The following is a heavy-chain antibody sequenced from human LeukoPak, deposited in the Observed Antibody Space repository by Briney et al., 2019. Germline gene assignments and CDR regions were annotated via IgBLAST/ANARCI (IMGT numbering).Heavy chain of an antibody. CDR2: FDPEDGET. CDR3: ATDTAHSDNYDYVWGSYNY. CDR1: GHTLTELS. V-gene: IGHV1-24*01. Sequence: ASVKVSCKVSGHTLTELSMHWVRQAPGKGLEWMGGFDPEDGETIYAQKFQGRVTMTEDTSTDAAYMELSSLRSEDTAVYYCATDTAHSDNYDYVWGSYNYWGQGTLVTVSS. D-gene: IGHD3-16*01. J-gene: IGHJ4*02.